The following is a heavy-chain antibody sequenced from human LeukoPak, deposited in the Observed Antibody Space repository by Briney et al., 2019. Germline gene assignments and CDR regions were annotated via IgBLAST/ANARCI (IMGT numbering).Heavy chain of an antibody. CDR1: GFTFSNYA. CDR3: ARARLRFLEWLF. J-gene: IGHJ4*02. CDR2: ISGSAGST. V-gene: IGHV3-23*01. Sequence: PGGSLRLSCAASGFTFSNYAMSWVRQAPGKGLEWVPTISGSAGSTDYADSVKGRFTISRDNSKNTLYLQMNSLRAEDTAVYYCARARLRFLEWLFGGQGTLVTVSS. D-gene: IGHD3-3*01.